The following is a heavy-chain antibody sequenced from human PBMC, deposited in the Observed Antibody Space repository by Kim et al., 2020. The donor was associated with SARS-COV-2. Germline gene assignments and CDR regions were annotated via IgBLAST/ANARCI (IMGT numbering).Heavy chain of an antibody. CDR2: ISWNSGSI. Sequence: GGSLRLSCAASGFTFDDYAMHWVRQAPGKGLEWVSGISWNSGSIGYADSVKGRFTISRDNAKNSLYLQMNSLRAEDTALYYCAKERTMVRWGYYYYGMDVWGQGATVTVSS. CDR3: AKERTMVRWGYYYYGMDV. D-gene: IGHD3-10*01. V-gene: IGHV3-9*01. J-gene: IGHJ6*02. CDR1: GFTFDDYA.